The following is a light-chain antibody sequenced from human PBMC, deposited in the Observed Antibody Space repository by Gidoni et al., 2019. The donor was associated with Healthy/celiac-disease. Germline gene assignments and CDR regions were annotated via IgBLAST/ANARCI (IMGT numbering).Light chain of an antibody. CDR2: GAS. V-gene: IGKV3-20*01. CDR3: QQYGSSPRT. J-gene: IGKJ2*01. CDR1: QSVSSSY. Sequence: IVLTQSPGTLSLSPGERATRSCRASQSVSSSYLAWYQQKPGQAPRLLIYGASSRATGIPDRFSGSGSGTDFTLTISRLEPEDFAVYYCQQYGSSPRTFGQGTKLEIK.